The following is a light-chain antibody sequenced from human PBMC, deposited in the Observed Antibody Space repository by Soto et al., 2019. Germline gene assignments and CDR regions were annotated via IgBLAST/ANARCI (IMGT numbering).Light chain of an antibody. V-gene: IGLV2-23*02. CDR3: CSYAGTNTYV. J-gene: IGLJ1*01. CDR2: EVS. CDR1: SSHVGTYNL. Sequence: QSVLTQPASVSGSPGQAITISCTGTSSHVGTYNLVSWYQQYSGKAPKLMIYEVSKRPSGVSNRFSGSKSGNTASLTISGLQAEDEADYYCCSYAGTNTYVLGTGTKVTVV.